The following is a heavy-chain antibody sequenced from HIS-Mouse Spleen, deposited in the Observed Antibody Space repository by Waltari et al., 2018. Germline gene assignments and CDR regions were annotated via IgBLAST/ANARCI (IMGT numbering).Heavy chain of an antibody. CDR1: GGSISSSSYY. D-gene: IGHD6-13*01. V-gene: IGHV4-39*07. Sequence: QLQLQESGPGLVKPSETLSLTCTVSGGSISSSSYYWGWIRQPPGKGLELIGSIYYSGSTYYNPSLKSRFTISVDTSKNQCSLKLSSVTAADTAVYYCAREIPYSSSWYDWYFDLWGRGTLVTVSS. CDR3: AREIPYSSSWYDWYFDL. J-gene: IGHJ2*01. CDR2: IYYSGST.